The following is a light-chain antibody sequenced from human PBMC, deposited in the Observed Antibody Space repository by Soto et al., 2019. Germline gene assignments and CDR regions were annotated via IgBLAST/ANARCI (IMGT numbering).Light chain of an antibody. Sequence: QSVLTQPASVSGSPGQSITISCTGTSSDFGGYNYVSWYQQHPGKAPKLMIYEVSNRPSGVSNRFSGPKSGNTASLTISGLQAEDEADYYCSSYTSSSTLEVFGTGTKVTVL. CDR3: SSYTSSSTLEV. V-gene: IGLV2-14*01. J-gene: IGLJ1*01. CDR1: SSDFGGYNY. CDR2: EVS.